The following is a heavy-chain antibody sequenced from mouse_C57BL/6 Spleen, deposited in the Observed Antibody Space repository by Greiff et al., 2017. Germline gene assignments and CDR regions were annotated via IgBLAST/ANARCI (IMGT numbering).Heavy chain of an antibody. CDR3: TRGDYDAWFAY. Sequence: VQLQQSGAELVRPGASVTLSCKASGYTFTDYEMHWVKQTPVHGLEWIGAIDPETGGTAYNQKFKGKAILTADKSSSTAYMELRSLTSEDSAVYYCTRGDYDAWFAYWGQGTLVTVSA. D-gene: IGHD2-4*01. CDR2: IDPETGGT. J-gene: IGHJ3*01. CDR1: GYTFTDYE. V-gene: IGHV1-15*01.